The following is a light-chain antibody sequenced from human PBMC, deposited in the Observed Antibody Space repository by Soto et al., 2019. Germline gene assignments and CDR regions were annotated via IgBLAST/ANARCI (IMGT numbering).Light chain of an antibody. CDR2: DAS. CDR1: QSISTW. Sequence: DIQMTQSPSALSASVGDRVTITCRASQSISTWLAWYQQKPGKAPKLLIFDASRLEYGVASRFSGSGSGTEFTLTISSLQPDDFATYYCQQYNTYSTFGHGTKVEIK. CDR3: QQYNTYST. V-gene: IGKV1-5*01. J-gene: IGKJ1*01.